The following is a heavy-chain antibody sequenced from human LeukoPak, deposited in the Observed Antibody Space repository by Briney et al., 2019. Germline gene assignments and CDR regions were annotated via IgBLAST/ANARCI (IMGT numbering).Heavy chain of an antibody. Sequence: ASVKVSCKASGYTFTSYDINWVRQATGQGLEWMGWMNPNSGNTGYAQKFQGRVTMIRNTSISTAYMELSSLRSEDTAVYYCARDQDIVVVVAALRQREMGGFDPWGQGTLVTVSS. J-gene: IGHJ5*02. D-gene: IGHD2-15*01. CDR3: ARDQDIVVVVAALRQREMGGFDP. CDR2: MNPNSGNT. CDR1: GYTFTSYD. V-gene: IGHV1-8*01.